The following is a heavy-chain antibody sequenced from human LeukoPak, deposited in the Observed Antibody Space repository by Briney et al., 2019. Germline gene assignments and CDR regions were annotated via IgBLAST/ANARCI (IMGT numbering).Heavy chain of an antibody. J-gene: IGHJ6*02. CDR1: GYTFTSYA. V-gene: IGHV7-4-1*02. CDR3: ARDSSGWYPWGMDV. CDR2: INTNTGNP. D-gene: IGHD6-19*01. Sequence: ASVNVSCKASGYTFTSYAMNWVRQAPGQGLEWMGWINTNTGNPTYAQGFTGRFVFSLDTSVSTAYLQISSLKAEDTAVYYCARDSSGWYPWGMDVWGQGTTVTVSS.